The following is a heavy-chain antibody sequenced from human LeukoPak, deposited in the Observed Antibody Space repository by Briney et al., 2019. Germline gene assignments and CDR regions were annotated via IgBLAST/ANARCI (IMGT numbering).Heavy chain of an antibody. CDR3: AKDLLQTFFFDSSGYYSDAFGM. V-gene: IGHV3-23*01. Sequence: GGSLRLSCTASGFTFTSYVMSWVRQAPGKGLEWVSGISGDGVSTWYADSVRGQFATSRDSSKNTLSLHMNTLRAEDTAVYYCAKDLLQTFFFDSSGYYSDAFGMWGQGTMVTVSP. J-gene: IGHJ3*02. CDR2: ISGDGVST. D-gene: IGHD3-22*01. CDR1: GFTFTSYV.